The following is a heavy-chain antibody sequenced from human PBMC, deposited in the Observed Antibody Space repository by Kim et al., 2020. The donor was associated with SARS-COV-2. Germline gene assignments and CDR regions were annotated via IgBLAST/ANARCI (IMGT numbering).Heavy chain of an antibody. D-gene: IGHD3-10*01. CDR2: QDGSAD. J-gene: IGHJ4*02. Sequence: QDGSADYYVDAVKGRFTISRDNAKNSLYLKMNNRRAEDTAVYYCTPGGAYWGQGTLVTVSS. CDR3: TPGGAY. V-gene: IGHV3-7*01.